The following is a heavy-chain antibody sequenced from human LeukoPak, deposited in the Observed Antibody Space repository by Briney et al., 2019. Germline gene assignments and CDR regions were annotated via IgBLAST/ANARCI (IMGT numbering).Heavy chain of an antibody. CDR2: ISSSSSTI. V-gene: IGHV3-48*04. D-gene: IGHD5-12*01. Sequence: GGSLRLSCAASGFTFSSYSMNWVRQAPGKGLEWVSYISSSSSTIYYADSVKGRFTISRDNAKNSLYLQMNSLRAGDTAVYYCARSGYEYFFDYWGQGTLVTVSS. CDR1: GFTFSSYS. J-gene: IGHJ4*02. CDR3: ARSGYEYFFDY.